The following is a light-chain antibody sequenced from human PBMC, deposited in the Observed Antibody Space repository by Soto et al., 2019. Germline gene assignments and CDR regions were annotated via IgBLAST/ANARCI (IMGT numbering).Light chain of an antibody. CDR3: QQLNSYPIT. V-gene: IGKV1-9*01. Sequence: IQLTQSPSSLSASVGDRVTITCRASQGINTFLAWYQQKAGKAPKLLIYAASTLQSGVPSRFSGRGSGTDFTLTISSLQSEDFATYYCQQLNSYPITFGQGTRLEIK. CDR2: AAS. J-gene: IGKJ5*01. CDR1: QGINTF.